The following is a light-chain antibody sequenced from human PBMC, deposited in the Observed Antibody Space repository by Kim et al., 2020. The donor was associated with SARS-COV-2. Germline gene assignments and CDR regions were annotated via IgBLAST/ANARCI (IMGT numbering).Light chain of an antibody. Sequence: DIQMTQSPSSLSASVGDRVTITCRASQSISNYLNWYQQKPGKAPKLLIYAASSLQSGAPSRFSGSGSATDFTLTISSLQPEDFATYYCQQSHTAPLLTFGGGTKVYIK. V-gene: IGKV1-39*01. J-gene: IGKJ4*01. CDR3: QQSHTAPLLT. CDR1: QSISNY. CDR2: AAS.